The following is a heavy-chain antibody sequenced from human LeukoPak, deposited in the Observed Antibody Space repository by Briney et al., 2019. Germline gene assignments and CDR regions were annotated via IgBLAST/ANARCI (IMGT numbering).Heavy chain of an antibody. J-gene: IGHJ6*03. CDR3: AREQRVPRNYNYYYYMDV. CDR1: GFTFISYW. V-gene: IGHV3-74*01. CDR2: INSDGSST. Sequence: GGSLRLSCAAPGFTFISYWMHWVRQAPGKGLVWVSRINSDGSSTSYADSVKGRFTISRDNAKNTLYLQMNSLRAEDTAVYYCAREQRVPRNYNYYYYMDVWGKGTTVTVSS. D-gene: IGHD1-1*01.